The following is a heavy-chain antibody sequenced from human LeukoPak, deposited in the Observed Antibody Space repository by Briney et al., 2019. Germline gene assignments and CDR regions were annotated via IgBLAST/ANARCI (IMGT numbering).Heavy chain of an antibody. J-gene: IGHJ6*04. V-gene: IGHV1-24*01. D-gene: IGHD2-21*01. CDR2: FDPEDGET. Sequence: ASVKVSCKVSGYTLTELSMHWVRQAPGKGLEWMGGFDPEDGETIYAQKFQGRVTITADTSTDTAYMELSSLRSEDTAVYYCATPSGILWGLDVWGKGTTVTVSS. CDR1: GYTLTELS. CDR3: ATPSGILWGLDV.